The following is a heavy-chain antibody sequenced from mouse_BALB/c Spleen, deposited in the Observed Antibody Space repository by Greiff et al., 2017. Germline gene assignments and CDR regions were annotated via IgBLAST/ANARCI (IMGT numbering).Heavy chain of an antibody. J-gene: IGHJ4*01. CDR1: GFSLTSYG. D-gene: IGHD1-3*01. CDR3: ARHEDNYYAMDY. Sequence: QVQLKESGPDLVAPSQSLSITCTVSGFSLTSYGVHWVRQPPGKGLEWLVVIWSDGSTTYNSALKSRLSISKDNSKSQVFLKMNSLQTDDTAMYYCARHEDNYYAMDYWGQGTSVTVSS. CDR2: IWSDGST. V-gene: IGHV2-6-2*01.